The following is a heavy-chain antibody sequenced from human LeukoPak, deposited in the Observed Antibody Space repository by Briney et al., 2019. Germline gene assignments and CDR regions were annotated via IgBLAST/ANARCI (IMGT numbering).Heavy chain of an antibody. CDR3: ARGNSSGYYYXYXMXX. CDR1: GFTFSDHY. CDR2: TRNKANSYTT. Sequence: GGSLRLSCAASGFTFSDHYMDWVRQAPGKGLEWVGRTRNKANSYTTEYAASVKGRFTISRDDSKNSLYLQMNSLKTEDTAVYYCARGNSSGYYYXYXMXXWGKGTTVT. D-gene: IGHD3-22*01. V-gene: IGHV3-72*01. J-gene: IGHJ6*03.